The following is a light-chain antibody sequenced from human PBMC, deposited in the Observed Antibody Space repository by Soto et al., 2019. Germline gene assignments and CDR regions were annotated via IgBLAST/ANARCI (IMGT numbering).Light chain of an antibody. J-gene: IGKJ3*01. CDR3: QQSYNTPLT. CDR2: AAS. CDR1: QSISSW. Sequence: DIQMTHSPSTLSASVLDIVTITFRASQSISSWLAWYQRKPGKAPKFLIYAASSLQSGVPSRFSGSGSGTDFTLTISSLQPEDFATYYCQQSYNTPLTFGPGTKVDIK. V-gene: IGKV1-39*01.